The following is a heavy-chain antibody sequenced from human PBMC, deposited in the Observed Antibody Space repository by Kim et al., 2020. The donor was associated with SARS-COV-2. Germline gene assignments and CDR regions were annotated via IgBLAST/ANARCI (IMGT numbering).Heavy chain of an antibody. V-gene: IGHV4-30-4*01. D-gene: IGHD2-2*02. Sequence: SETLSLTCTVSGGSISSGDYYWSWIRQPPGKGLEWIGYIYYSGSTYYNPSLKSRVTISVDTSKNQFSLKLSSVTAADTAVYYCASSTGYCSSTSCYIEGAFDIWGQGTMVTVSS. CDR2: IYYSGST. CDR1: GGSISSGDYY. CDR3: ASSTGYCSSTSCYIEGAFDI. J-gene: IGHJ3*02.